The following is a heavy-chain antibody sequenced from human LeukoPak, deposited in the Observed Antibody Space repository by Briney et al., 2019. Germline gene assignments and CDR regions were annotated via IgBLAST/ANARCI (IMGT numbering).Heavy chain of an antibody. CDR3: ARDIDASSSLDY. CDR1: GYTFTYYY. V-gene: IGHV1-2*02. J-gene: IGHJ4*02. D-gene: IGHD6-6*01. CDR2: IHPYSGGT. Sequence: GASVNVSCKASGYTFTYYYMHWVRQAPGQGLEWMGWIHPYSGGTNYAQKFQGRVTMTRDSSISTAYMDLSSLRSDDTAVYYCARDIDASSSLDYWGQGTLVTVSA.